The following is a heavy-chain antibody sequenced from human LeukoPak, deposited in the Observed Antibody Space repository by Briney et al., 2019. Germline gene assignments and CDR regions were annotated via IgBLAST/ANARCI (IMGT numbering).Heavy chain of an antibody. CDR2: IYYSGST. V-gene: IGHV4-59*01. Sequence: SETLSLTCTVSGGSISSYYWSWIRQPAGKGLEWIGYIYYSGSTNYNPSLKSRVTISVDTSKNQFSLKLSSVTAADTAVYYCARVGRLEAHDYWGQGTLVTVSS. J-gene: IGHJ4*02. D-gene: IGHD3-3*01. CDR1: GGSISSYY. CDR3: ARVGRLEAHDY.